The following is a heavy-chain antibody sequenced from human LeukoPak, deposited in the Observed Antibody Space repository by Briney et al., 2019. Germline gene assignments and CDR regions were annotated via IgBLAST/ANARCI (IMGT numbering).Heavy chain of an antibody. Sequence: ASVKVSCKASGGTFSINAITWVRQDPGQGLEWMGGIIPMSETPKYTQKFQGRVSIATDESTNTAYMELSSLRSEDTAVYYCARDKNSGECVSNSCYGVWPLDIWGQGTMVTVSS. CDR1: GGTFSINA. J-gene: IGHJ3*02. V-gene: IGHV1-69*05. CDR3: ARDKNSGECVSNSCYGVWPLDI. D-gene: IGHD2-2*01. CDR2: IIPMSETP.